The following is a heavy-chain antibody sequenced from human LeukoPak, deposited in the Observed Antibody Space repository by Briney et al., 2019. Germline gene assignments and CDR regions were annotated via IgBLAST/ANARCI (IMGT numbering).Heavy chain of an antibody. V-gene: IGHV3-7*01. Sequence: PGGSLRLSCAASGFTFSSYWMSWVRQAPGKGLEWVANIKHDGSETYYVDSVKGRFTISRDNAGNSLYLQMNSLRAEDTAVYYCARGGYYDSSGYYVNYWGQGTLVTVSS. CDR1: GFTFSSYW. D-gene: IGHD3-22*01. CDR3: ARGGYYDSSGYYVNY. J-gene: IGHJ4*02. CDR2: IKHDGSET.